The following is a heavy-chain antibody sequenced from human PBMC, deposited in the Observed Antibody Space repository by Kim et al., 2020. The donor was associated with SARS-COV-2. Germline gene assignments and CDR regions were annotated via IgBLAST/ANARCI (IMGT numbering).Heavy chain of an antibody. Sequence: GGSLRLSCTTSGFTFSNYAMSWFRQASGKGLEWVSALGGGGGATYYADSVKGRFTISRDSSTNTLYLQMNTLRVEDTAVYYCAKVGSGCYVGGDYFDYWGQGTRVT. CDR1: GFTFSNYA. CDR3: AKVGSGCYVGGDYFDY. J-gene: IGHJ4*02. D-gene: IGHD1-26*01. CDR2: LGGGGGAT. V-gene: IGHV3-23*01.